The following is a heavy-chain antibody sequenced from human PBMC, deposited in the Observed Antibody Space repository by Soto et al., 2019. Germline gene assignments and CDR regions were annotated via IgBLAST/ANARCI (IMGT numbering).Heavy chain of an antibody. Sequence: SETLSLTCTVSGGSISSYCWSWIRQPPGKGLEWIGYIYYSGSTNYNPSLKSRVTISVDTSKNQFSLKLSSVTAADTAVYYCAREGRFYGEAGGAFDIWGQGTMVTVSS. D-gene: IGHD4-17*01. CDR3: AREGRFYGEAGGAFDI. CDR2: IYYSGST. CDR1: GGSISSYC. V-gene: IGHV4-59*01. J-gene: IGHJ3*02.